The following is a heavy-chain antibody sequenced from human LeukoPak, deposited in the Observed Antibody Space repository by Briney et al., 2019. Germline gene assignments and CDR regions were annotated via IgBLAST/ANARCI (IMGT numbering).Heavy chain of an antibody. CDR2: INPSGGST. CDR1: GYTFTSYY. V-gene: IGHV1-46*01. Sequence: GASVKVSCKASGYTFTSYYMHWVRQAPGQGLEWMGIINPSGGSTSYAQKFQGRVTMTRDTSTSTVYMELSSLRSEDTAVYYCATVGYCSSTSCFRPYTDYWGQGTLVTVSS. CDR3: ATVGYCSSTSCFRPYTDY. J-gene: IGHJ4*02. D-gene: IGHD2-2*01.